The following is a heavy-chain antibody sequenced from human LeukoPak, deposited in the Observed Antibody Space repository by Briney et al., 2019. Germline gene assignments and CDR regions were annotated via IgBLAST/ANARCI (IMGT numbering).Heavy chain of an antibody. J-gene: IGHJ3*02. CDR2: ISGSGGST. Sequence: GGSLRLSCAASGFTFSSYAMSWVRQAPGKGLEGGSAISGSGGSTYYADSVKGRFTISRDNSKNTLYLQMNSLRAEDTAVYYCAKGYYYDSSGWADDAFDIWGPGTMVTVSS. CDR3: AKGYYYDSSGWADDAFDI. V-gene: IGHV3-23*01. CDR1: GFTFSSYA. D-gene: IGHD3-22*01.